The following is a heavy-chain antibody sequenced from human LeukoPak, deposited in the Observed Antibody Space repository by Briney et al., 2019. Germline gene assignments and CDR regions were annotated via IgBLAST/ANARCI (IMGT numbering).Heavy chain of an antibody. CDR1: GYTFTSYD. CDR3: ASSRGYYYDSSGYLANWFDP. D-gene: IGHD3-22*01. V-gene: IGHV1-18*01. J-gene: IGHJ5*02. CDR2: ISAYNGNT. Sequence: ASVKVSCKASGYTFTSYDINWVRQAPGQGLEWMGWISAYNGNTNYAQKLQGRVTMTTDTSTSTAYMELRSLRSDDTAVYYCASSRGYYYDSSGYLANWFDPWGQGTLVTVSS.